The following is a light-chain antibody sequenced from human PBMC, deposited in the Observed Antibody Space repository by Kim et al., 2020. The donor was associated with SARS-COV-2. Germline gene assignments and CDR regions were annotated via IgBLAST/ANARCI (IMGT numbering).Light chain of an antibody. CDR3: SSFTSSSTRV. V-gene: IGLV2-14*01. J-gene: IGLJ3*02. CDR2: DVT. CDR1: SSDVGDYDY. Sequence: QSALTQPASVSGSPGQSITISCTGTSSDVGDYDYVSWYQQHPGKAPKLMIYDVTKRPSGVSDRFSGSKSGNTASLTISGLQAEDEADYYCSSFTSSSTRVFGGGTKVTVL.